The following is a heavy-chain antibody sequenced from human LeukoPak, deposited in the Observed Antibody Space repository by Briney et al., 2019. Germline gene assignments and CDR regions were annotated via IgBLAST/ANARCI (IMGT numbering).Heavy chain of an antibody. CDR1: GFPFSNYA. J-gene: IGHJ4*02. CDR3: AKAPDTAMGPFDY. CDR2: ISGSGGST. V-gene: IGHV3-23*01. Sequence: GSLRLSCAASGFPFSNYAVSWVRQAPGKGLEWVSAISGSGGSTYYADSVKGRFTISRDNSKNTLYLQMNSLRAEDTAVYYCAKAPDTAMGPFDYWGQGTLVTVSS. D-gene: IGHD5-18*01.